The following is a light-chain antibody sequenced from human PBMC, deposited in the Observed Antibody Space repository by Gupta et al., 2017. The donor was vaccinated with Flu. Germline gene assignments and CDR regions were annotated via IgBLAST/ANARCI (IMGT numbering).Light chain of an antibody. Sequence: GDRVTITCRASQSISSWLAWYQQKPGKAPKLLIYMASSLESGVPSRFSGSGSGTDFTLTISSLQPDDFATYYCQQYNSYSETFGQGTKVEIK. CDR1: QSISSW. CDR2: MAS. J-gene: IGKJ1*01. V-gene: IGKV1-5*03. CDR3: QQYNSYSET.